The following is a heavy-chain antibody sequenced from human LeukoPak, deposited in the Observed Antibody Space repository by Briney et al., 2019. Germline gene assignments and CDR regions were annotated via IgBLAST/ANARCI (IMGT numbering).Heavy chain of an antibody. Sequence: ASVKVSCKASGYTFTGYYMHWVRQAPGQGLEWMGWINPNSGGTNYAQKFQGRVTMTRDTSISTAYMEPSRLRSDDTAVYYCAKGPRTVRFGDRHKGMFDYWGRGTLVTVSS. CDR2: INPNSGGT. V-gene: IGHV1-2*02. D-gene: IGHD3-10*01. CDR3: AKGPRTVRFGDRHKGMFDY. CDR1: GYTFTGYY. J-gene: IGHJ4*02.